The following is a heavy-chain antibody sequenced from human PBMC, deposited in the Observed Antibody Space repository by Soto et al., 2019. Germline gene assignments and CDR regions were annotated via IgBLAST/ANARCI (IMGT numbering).Heavy chain of an antibody. CDR2: ISAHNGNT. V-gene: IGHV1-18*01. J-gene: IGHJ4*02. CDR1: GYTFTSYG. D-gene: IGHD1-1*01. Sequence: QVHLVQSGAEVKKPGASVKVSCKASGYTFTSYGITWVRQAPGQGLEWMGWISAHNGNTDYAQKLQGGLIVTRDTSTMTAYMELRSLISDDTAVYYCARGRYGDYWGQGALVIVSS. CDR3: ARGRYGDY.